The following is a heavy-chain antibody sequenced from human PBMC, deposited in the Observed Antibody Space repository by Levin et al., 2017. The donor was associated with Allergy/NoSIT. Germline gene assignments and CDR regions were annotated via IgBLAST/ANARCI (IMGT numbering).Heavy chain of an antibody. J-gene: IGHJ3*02. CDR3: ARVHGGNSKDAFDI. V-gene: IGHV1-69*13. CDR1: GGTFSSYA. CDR2: IIPIFGTA. Sequence: ASVKVSCKASGGTFSSYAISWVRQAPGQGLEWMGGIIPIFGTANYAQKFQGRVTITADESTSTAYMELSSLRSEDTAVYYCARVHGGNSKDAFDIWGQGTMVTVSS. D-gene: IGHD4-23*01.